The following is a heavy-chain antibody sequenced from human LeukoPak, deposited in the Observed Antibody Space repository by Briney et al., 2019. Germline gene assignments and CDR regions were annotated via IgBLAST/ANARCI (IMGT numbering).Heavy chain of an antibody. J-gene: IGHJ4*02. CDR1: GYTFTSYD. V-gene: IGHV1-8*01. Sequence: GASVKVSFKASGYTFTSYDINWVRQATGQGLEWMGWINPNSGNTGYAQKFQGRVTMTRNTSISPAYMELSSLRSEDTAVYYCARASRITIFGVVIIPTYYFDYWGQGTLVTVSS. D-gene: IGHD3-3*01. CDR3: ARASRITIFGVVIIPTYYFDY. CDR2: INPNSGNT.